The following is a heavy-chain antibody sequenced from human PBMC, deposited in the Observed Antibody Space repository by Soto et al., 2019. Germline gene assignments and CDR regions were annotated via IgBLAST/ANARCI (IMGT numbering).Heavy chain of an antibody. D-gene: IGHD5-12*01. CDR1: GGSFSGYY. CDR3: VRGRRPARWLQFPYYYYGMDV. CDR2: INHSGST. V-gene: IGHV4-34*01. J-gene: IGHJ6*02. Sequence: SETLSLTCAVYGGSFSGYYWSWIRQPPGKGLEWIGEINHSGSTNYNPSLKSRVTISVDTSKNQFSLKLSSVTAADTAVYYCVRGRRPARWLQFPYYYYGMDVWGQGTTVTVSS.